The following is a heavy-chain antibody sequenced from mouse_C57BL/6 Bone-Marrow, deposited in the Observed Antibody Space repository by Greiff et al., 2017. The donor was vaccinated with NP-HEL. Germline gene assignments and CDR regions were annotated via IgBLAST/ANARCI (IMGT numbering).Heavy chain of an antibody. CDR2: IYPGSGNT. D-gene: IGHD1-1*01. J-gene: IGHJ4*01. CDR1: GYTFTDYY. CDR3: ARSRVITTVVAKDYYAMDY. Sequence: VQLQQSGAELVRPGASVKLSCKASGYTFTDYYINWVKQRPGQGLEWIARIYPGSGNTYYNEKFKGKATLTAEKSSSTAYMQLSSLTSEDSAVYFCARSRVITTVVAKDYYAMDYWGQGTSVTVSS. V-gene: IGHV1-76*01.